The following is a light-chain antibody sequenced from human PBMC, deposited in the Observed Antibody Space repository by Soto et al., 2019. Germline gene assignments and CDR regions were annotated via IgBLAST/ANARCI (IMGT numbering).Light chain of an antibody. J-gene: IGKJ4*01. V-gene: IGKV3-15*01. CDR2: GAS. CDR3: QQYHIWPLT. CDR1: QSVSSN. Sequence: DIVLTQSPATLSVSPGEGATLSCRASQSVSSNLAWYQQMPGQAPRLLIYGASMRATGIPARLSGSGSGTEFTLTINSLQSEDSAVYYCQQYHIWPLTFGGGTKVQIK.